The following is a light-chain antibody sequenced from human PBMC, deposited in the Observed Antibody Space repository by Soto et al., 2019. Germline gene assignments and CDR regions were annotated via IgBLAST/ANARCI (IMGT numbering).Light chain of an antibody. CDR2: DAS. CDR3: LQYYNYPWP. J-gene: IGKJ1*01. Sequence: DIQMTQSPSTLSASVGDRVTITCRASQSISSWLAWYQQKPGKAPKLLIYDASSLESGVPSRFSGSGSGTEFTLTISSLQPDDVATYYCLQYYNYPWPFGQGTKVDIK. V-gene: IGKV1-5*01. CDR1: QSISSW.